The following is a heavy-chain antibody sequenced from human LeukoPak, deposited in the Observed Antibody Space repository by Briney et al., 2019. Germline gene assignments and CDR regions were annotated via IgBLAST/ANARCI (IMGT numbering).Heavy chain of an antibody. Sequence: PGGSLRLSCAASGFTFSDYYMSWVRQAPGKGLKWVAFIRYDGSNKYYADSVKGRFTISRDNSKNTLYLQMNSLRAEDTAVYYCVGWFGESVYRDLMDVWGKGTTVTISS. V-gene: IGHV3-30*02. J-gene: IGHJ6*03. CDR2: IRYDGSNK. CDR1: GFTFSDYY. D-gene: IGHD3-10*01. CDR3: VGWFGESVYRDLMDV.